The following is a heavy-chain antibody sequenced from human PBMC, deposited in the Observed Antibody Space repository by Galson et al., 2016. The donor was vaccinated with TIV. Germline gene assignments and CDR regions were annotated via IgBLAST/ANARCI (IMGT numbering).Heavy chain of an antibody. V-gene: IGHV1-69*13. CDR3: ARPSSSCRGCSYYYYMDV. D-gene: IGHD6-19*01. Sequence: SVKVSCKASGGTVNIYAISWVRQAPGQGLEWMGGILPIFGAATYAQKFQGRVTITADESTNTAYMELSSLKSDDPAMYYCARPSSSCRGCSYYYYMDVWGEGTTVTVSS. CDR2: ILPIFGAA. CDR1: GGTVNIYA. J-gene: IGHJ6*03.